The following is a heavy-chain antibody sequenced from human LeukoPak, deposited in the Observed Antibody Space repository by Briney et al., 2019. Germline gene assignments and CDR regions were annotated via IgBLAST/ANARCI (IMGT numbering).Heavy chain of an antibody. CDR1: GFTFSSYA. D-gene: IGHD6-13*01. CDR2: ISYDGSNK. Sequence: PGGSLRLSCAASGFTFSSYAMHWVRQAPGKGLEWVAVISYDGSNKYYADSVKGRFTISRDNSKNTLYLQMNSLRAEDTAVYYCARDRQQLVRDAFDIWGQGTMVTVSS. V-gene: IGHV3-30-3*01. CDR3: ARDRQQLVRDAFDI. J-gene: IGHJ3*02.